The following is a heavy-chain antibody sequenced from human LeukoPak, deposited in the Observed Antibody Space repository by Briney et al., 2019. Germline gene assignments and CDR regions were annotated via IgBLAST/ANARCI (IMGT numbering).Heavy chain of an antibody. Sequence: GGSLRLSCAASGFTFSDYYMTWIRQAPGKGLEWVSYISSGSSYTNYADSVKGRFTISRDNAKNSLYLQMNSLRAEDTAVYYCARRAAAGVFDYWGQGTLVTVSS. D-gene: IGHD6-13*01. J-gene: IGHJ4*02. V-gene: IGHV3-11*06. CDR2: ISSGSSYT. CDR3: ARRAAAGVFDY. CDR1: GFTFSDYY.